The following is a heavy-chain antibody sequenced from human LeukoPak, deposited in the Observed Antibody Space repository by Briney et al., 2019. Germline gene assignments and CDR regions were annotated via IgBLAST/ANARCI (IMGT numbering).Heavy chain of an antibody. CDR2: ISAYNGHT. J-gene: IGHJ3*02. CDR1: GYTFTSYG. CDR3: ARGHVEYDFWSGYHYDAFDI. V-gene: IGHV1-18*01. D-gene: IGHD3-3*01. Sequence: GASVKVSCKASGYTFTSYGISWVRQAPGQGLEWMGWISAYNGHTNYAQNLQGRVTMTTDTSTSTAYMELRSLRSDDTAVYYCARGHVEYDFWSGYHYDAFDIWGQGTMVTVSS.